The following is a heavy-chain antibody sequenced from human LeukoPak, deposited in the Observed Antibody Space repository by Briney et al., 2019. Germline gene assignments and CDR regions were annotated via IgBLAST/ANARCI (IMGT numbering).Heavy chain of an antibody. CDR2: ISSSGSYI. CDR1: GFTFSSYS. D-gene: IGHD3-22*01. J-gene: IGHJ3*02. Sequence: PGGSLRLSCAASGFTFSSYSMNWVRQAPGKGLEWVSSISSSGSYIYYADSVKCRFTISRDSPMKSLSLQMNSLRAEDTAVYYCARALPYYDSSGYYYISAFDIWGQGTMVTVSS. V-gene: IGHV3-21*04. CDR3: ARALPYYDSSGYYYISAFDI.